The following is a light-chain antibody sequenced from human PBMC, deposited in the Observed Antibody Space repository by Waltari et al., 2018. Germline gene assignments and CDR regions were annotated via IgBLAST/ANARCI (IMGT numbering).Light chain of an antibody. J-gene: IGLJ1*01. CDR1: DSHVGAYDF. CDR3: SSYTTSSAPGV. Sequence: QSALTQPASVSGSPGQSITIPCSGTDSHVGAYDFVSWYQQHPGKAPHLIIYEVSNRPAGISNRFSAPKSGNTASLTISGLQAEDEADYYCSSYTTSSAPGVFGTGTRVTVL. V-gene: IGLV2-14*01. CDR2: EVS.